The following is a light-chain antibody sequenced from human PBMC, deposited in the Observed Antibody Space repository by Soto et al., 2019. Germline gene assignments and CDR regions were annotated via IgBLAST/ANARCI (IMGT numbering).Light chain of an antibody. V-gene: IGKV3D-15*01. CDR2: GAS. CDR1: RDVSSN. Sequence: ESVLTQSQGTLSLSPGERATLSCRASRDVSSNYLAWYQQKPGQAPRLLIYGASNRATGIPARFSGSGSGTEFNLTISSLQSEDFAVYFCQQYDDWLRLTFGGGTKVDIK. J-gene: IGKJ4*01. CDR3: QQYDDWLRLT.